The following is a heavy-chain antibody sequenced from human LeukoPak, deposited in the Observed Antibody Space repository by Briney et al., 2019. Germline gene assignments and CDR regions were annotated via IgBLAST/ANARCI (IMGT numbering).Heavy chain of an antibody. J-gene: IGHJ5*02. CDR2: INPNSGGT. CDR1: GYTFTGCY. Sequence: ASVKVSCKASGYTFTGCYMHWVRQAPGQGLEWMGWINPNSGGTNYAQKFQGRVTMTRYTSISTAYMELSRLRSDDTAVYYCAREVSLAVAGTGGWFDPWGQGTLVTVSS. D-gene: IGHD6-19*01. V-gene: IGHV1-2*02. CDR3: AREVSLAVAGTGGWFDP.